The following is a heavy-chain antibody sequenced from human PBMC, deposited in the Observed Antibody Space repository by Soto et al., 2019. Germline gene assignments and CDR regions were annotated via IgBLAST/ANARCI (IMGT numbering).Heavy chain of an antibody. Sequence: SDALSLTCAVYCVSFSGYYWSWIRQPPGKGLEWIGEINHSGSTNYNPSLKSRVTISVDTSKNQFSLKLSSVTAADTAVYYCASLWNVLLWFGESTTNYGVDVWGQGTTVT. CDR3: ASLWNVLLWFGESTTNYGVDV. CDR2: INHSGST. D-gene: IGHD3-10*01. V-gene: IGHV4-34*01. CDR1: CVSFSGYY. J-gene: IGHJ6*02.